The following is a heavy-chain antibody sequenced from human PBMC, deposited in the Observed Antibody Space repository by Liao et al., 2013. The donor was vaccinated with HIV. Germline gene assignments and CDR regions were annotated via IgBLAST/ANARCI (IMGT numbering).Heavy chain of an antibody. J-gene: IGHJ6*03. Sequence: QVQLQESGPGLVKPSETLSLTCTVSGGSISSYYWSWIRQPAGKGLEWIGYIYYSGSTDYSPSLKSRVTISVDSSRNQFSLKLRSVTAADTAVYYCARTRIFHYMDVWGKGTTVTISS. CDR2: IYYSGST. CDR1: GGSISSYY. V-gene: IGHV4-59*01. CDR3: ARTRIFHYMDV.